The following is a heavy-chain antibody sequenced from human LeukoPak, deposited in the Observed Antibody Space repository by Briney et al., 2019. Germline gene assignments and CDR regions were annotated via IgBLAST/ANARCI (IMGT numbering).Heavy chain of an antibody. CDR1: GFTFNDYY. V-gene: IGHV3-11*06. D-gene: IGHD3-10*01. J-gene: IGHJ4*02. CDR2: ISSSSSYT. CDR3: ARLVREDSYFDY. Sequence: GGSLRLSCAASGFTFNDYYMSWIRQAPGKGLEWVSYISSSSSYTNYADSVKGRFTISRDNAKNSLYLQMNSLRAEDTAVYYCARLVREDSYFDYWGQGTLVTVSS.